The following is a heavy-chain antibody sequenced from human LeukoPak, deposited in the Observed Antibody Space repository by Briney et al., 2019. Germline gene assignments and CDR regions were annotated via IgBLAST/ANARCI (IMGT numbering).Heavy chain of an antibody. CDR2: IYYSGST. Sequence: SETLSLTCTVSGGSISSYYWSWIRQPPGKGLEWIGYIYYSGSTNYNPSLKSRVTISVDTSKNQFSLKLSSVTAADTAVYYCARVMVRGVIIDDYGMDVWGQGPRPPSP. V-gene: IGHV4-59*01. D-gene: IGHD3-10*01. J-gene: IGHJ6*02. CDR3: ARVMVRGVIIDDYGMDV. CDR1: GGSISSYY.